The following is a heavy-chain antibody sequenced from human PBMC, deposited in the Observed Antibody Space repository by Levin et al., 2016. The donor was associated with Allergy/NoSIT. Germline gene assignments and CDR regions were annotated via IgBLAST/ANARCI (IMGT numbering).Heavy chain of an antibody. CDR3: AKEVGGYGYLGGFDY. CDR2: ISGSGGST. CDR1: GFTFSSYA. V-gene: IGHV3-23*01. Sequence: LSLTCAASGFTFSSYAMSWVRQAPGKGLEWVSAISGSGGSTYYADSVKGRFTISRDNSKNTLYLQMNSLRAEDTAVYYCAKEVGGYGYLGGFDYWGQGTLVTVSS. D-gene: IGHD5-18*01. J-gene: IGHJ4*02.